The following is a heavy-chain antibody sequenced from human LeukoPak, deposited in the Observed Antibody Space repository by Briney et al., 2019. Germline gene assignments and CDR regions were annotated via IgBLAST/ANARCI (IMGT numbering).Heavy chain of an antibody. Sequence: PGGSLRLSCAASGFTFSSYAMSWVRQAPGKGLEWVSAISGSGGSTYYADSVKGRFTISRDNSKNTLYLQMNSLRAEDTAVSYCAKDGDILSLHHPVDYWGQGTLATVSS. CDR2: ISGSGGST. CDR3: AKDGDILSLHHPVDY. V-gene: IGHV3-23*01. J-gene: IGHJ4*02. D-gene: IGHD2-15*01. CDR1: GFTFSSYA.